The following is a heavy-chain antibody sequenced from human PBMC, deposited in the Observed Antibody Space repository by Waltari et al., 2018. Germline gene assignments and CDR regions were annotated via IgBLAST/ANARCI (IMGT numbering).Heavy chain of an antibody. V-gene: IGHV4-38-2*01. CDR1: GYSIRSGYY. J-gene: IGHJ6*02. Sequence: QLQESGPGLVKPSETLSLTSGVSGYSIRSGYYWAWVRQSPGKGLEWIGSIYHTGSTSYKPSLRSRVTISVDTSKNLFSLRLSPVTAADTAVYYCAAEKARYGLDVWGQGTTVTVSS. CDR2: IYHTGST. CDR3: AAEKARYGLDV.